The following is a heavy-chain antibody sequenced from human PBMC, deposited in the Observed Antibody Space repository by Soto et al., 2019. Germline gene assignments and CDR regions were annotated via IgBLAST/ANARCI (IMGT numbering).Heavy chain of an antibody. V-gene: IGHV4-30-4*01. CDR3: ARRSRRAVVVPAALRSYTGGMDV. D-gene: IGHD2-2*01. CDR2: IYYSGST. J-gene: IGHJ6*02. CDR1: GGSISSGDYY. Sequence: QVQLQESGPGLVKPSQTLSLTCTVSGGSISSGDYYWSWIRQPPGKGLEWIGYIYYSGSTYSNPSLKSRVTIPVDTSKNQCSLKLSSVTAADTAVYYCARRSRRAVVVPAALRSYTGGMDVWGQGTTVTVSS.